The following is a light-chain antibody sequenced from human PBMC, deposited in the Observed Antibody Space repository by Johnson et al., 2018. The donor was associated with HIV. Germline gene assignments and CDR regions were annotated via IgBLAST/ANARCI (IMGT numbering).Light chain of an antibody. Sequence: QSVLTQPPSVSVAPGQKVTISCSGSSSNIGNNYVSWYQQVPGTAPKLLIFDNNKRPSGIPDRFSGSKSGTSATLAITGLQPGDEADYYCGTWDSSLSAGVFGTGTKVTVL. CDR2: DNN. J-gene: IGLJ1*01. CDR1: SSNIGNNY. CDR3: GTWDSSLSAGV. V-gene: IGLV1-51*01.